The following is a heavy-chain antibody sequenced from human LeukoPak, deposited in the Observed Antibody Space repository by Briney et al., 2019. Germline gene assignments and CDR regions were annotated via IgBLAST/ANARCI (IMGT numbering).Heavy chain of an antibody. Sequence: PGGSLRLSCAASGFTFDDYAMHWVRQAPGKGLEWVSGITWNSDTIDYADSVKGRFTISRDNAKISLYLQMNSLRAEDTALYYCAKDTTYYYDSSGYDGFDIWGQGTMVTVSS. CDR3: AKDTTYYYDSSGYDGFDI. CDR1: GFTFDDYA. V-gene: IGHV3-9*01. D-gene: IGHD3-22*01. J-gene: IGHJ3*02. CDR2: ITWNSDTI.